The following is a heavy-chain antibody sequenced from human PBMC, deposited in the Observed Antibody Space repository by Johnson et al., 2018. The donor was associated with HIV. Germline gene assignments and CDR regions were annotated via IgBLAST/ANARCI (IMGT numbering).Heavy chain of an antibody. Sequence: VLLVESGGGVVRPGGSLRLSCAASGFTFDDYAMHWVRQAPGKGLEWVSGISWNSGSIGYADSVKGRFTISRDNAKNSLYLKMNSLRAEDTALYYCASHAGYSSSGPNYGAFDIWGQGTMVIVSS. V-gene: IGHV3-9*01. CDR1: GFTFDDYA. D-gene: IGHD6-6*01. CDR3: ASHAGYSSSGPNYGAFDI. J-gene: IGHJ3*02. CDR2: ISWNSGSI.